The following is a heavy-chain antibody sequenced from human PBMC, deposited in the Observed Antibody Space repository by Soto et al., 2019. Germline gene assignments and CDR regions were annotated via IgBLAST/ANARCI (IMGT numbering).Heavy chain of an antibody. CDR2: VYNSGST. V-gene: IGHV4-59*01. CDR1: GGSISSNY. Sequence: SETLSLTCTVSGGSISSNYWTWIRQPPGKGLEWIGYVYNSGSTNYNPSLKSRVTISEDTSKSQFSLKVNSMTAADTAVYYCARYRREAVAGYTLDNWGQGILGTVS. J-gene: IGHJ4*02. D-gene: IGHD6-13*01. CDR3: ARYRREAVAGYTLDN.